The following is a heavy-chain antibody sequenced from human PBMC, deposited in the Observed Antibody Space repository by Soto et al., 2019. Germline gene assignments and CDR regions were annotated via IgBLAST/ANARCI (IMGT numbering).Heavy chain of an antibody. CDR2: IWYDGSNK. J-gene: IGHJ4*02. D-gene: IGHD3-10*01. CDR1: GLTFSSYG. CDR3: AREEAYYQSSRDYWLSSFDL. Sequence: PGGSLRLSCAASGLTFSSYGMHWVRQAPGKGLEWVEVIWYDGSNKYYADSVKGRFTISRDNSKNTLYLQMNSLRAEDTAVYFCAREEAYYQSSRDYWLSSFDLWGQGTPVTVSS. V-gene: IGHV3-33*01.